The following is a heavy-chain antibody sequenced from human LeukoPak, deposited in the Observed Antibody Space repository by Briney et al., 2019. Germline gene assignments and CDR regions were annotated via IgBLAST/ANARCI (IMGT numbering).Heavy chain of an antibody. Sequence: ASVKVSCKASGYTFTGYYMHWVRQAPGQGLEWMGWINPNSGGTNYAQKFQGRVTMTRDTSISTAYMELSRLRSDDTAVYYCARGDHRYYYMDVWGKETTVTVSS. V-gene: IGHV1-2*02. J-gene: IGHJ6*03. CDR2: INPNSGGT. CDR3: ARGDHRYYYMDV. CDR1: GYTFTGYY.